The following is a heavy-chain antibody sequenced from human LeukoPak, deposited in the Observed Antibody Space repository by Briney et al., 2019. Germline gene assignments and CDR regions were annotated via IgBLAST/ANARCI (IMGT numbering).Heavy chain of an antibody. Sequence: GGSLRLSCVASGFTFSGYWMSWVRQAPGKGLEWVANIMKDGSTKKYVDSVKGRFTISRDNAKNSLYLQMNSLRAEDTAVYYCARATFAYYDRSPLGYWGQGTLVTVSS. D-gene: IGHD3-22*01. CDR3: ARATFAYYDRSPLGY. J-gene: IGHJ4*02. V-gene: IGHV3-7*03. CDR1: GFTFSGYW. CDR2: IMKDGSTK.